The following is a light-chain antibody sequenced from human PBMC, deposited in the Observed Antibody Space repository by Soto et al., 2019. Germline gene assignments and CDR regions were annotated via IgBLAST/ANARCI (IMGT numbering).Light chain of an antibody. CDR1: SSNIGNNY. V-gene: IGLV1-51*01. Sequence: QSVLTQPPSVSAAPGQKVTISCSGSSSNIGNNYESWYQQLPGTAPKLLIYDNNKRPSGIPDRFSGSKSGTSATLGITGLQTGDEADYYCGTWDSSLSVLYVFGTGTKLTVL. CDR3: GTWDSSLSVLYV. J-gene: IGLJ1*01. CDR2: DNN.